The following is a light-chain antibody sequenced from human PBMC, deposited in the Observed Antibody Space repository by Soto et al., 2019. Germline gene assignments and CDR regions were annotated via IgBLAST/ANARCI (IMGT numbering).Light chain of an antibody. V-gene: IGKV1-39*01. CDR2: DTS. Sequence: DIQMTQSPSSLSASVGDRVNMTCRASQFISTYLHWYQQKPGKAPKLLISDTSSLQSGVPSRFSGSGSGTDFTLTIISLQPEDFATYYCQQCYSTWGLSFGGGTKVEI. CDR1: QFISTY. J-gene: IGKJ4*01. CDR3: QQCYSTWGLS.